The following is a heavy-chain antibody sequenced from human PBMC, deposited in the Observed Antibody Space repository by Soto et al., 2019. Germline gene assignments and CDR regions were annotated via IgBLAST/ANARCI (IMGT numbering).Heavy chain of an antibody. CDR3: AAEQSGWWFTNY. CDR1: GFTFTSSA. D-gene: IGHD6-19*01. Sequence: SVKVSCKASGFTFTSSAMQWVRQARGQRLEWIGWIVVGSGNTNYAQKFQERVTITRDMSTSTAYMELSSLRSEDTAVYYCAAEQSGWWFTNYWGQGTLVTVSS. J-gene: IGHJ4*02. CDR2: IVVGSGNT. V-gene: IGHV1-58*02.